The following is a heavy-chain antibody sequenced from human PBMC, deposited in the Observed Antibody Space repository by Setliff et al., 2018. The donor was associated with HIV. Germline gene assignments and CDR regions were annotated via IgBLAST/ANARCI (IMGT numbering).Heavy chain of an antibody. D-gene: IGHD3-16*01. CDR2: IIPAFGTP. CDR3: GSGQHSYSYLGYYYSGVDV. CDR1: GDTLSIHP. Sequence: ASVKVSCKASGDTLSIHPISWVRQAPGRGLDWMGGIIPAFGTPNFAQKFQGRVTLTADESTRTAYMELSSLRYDDTAIYYCGSGQHSYSYLGYYYSGVDVWGQGTTVTVSS. J-gene: IGHJ6*02. V-gene: IGHV1-69*13.